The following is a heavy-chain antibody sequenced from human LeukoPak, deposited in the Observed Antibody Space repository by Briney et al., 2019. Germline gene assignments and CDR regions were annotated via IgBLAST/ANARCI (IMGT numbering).Heavy chain of an antibody. CDR2: IYSSGGT. CDR3: AREGLNGV. CDR1: GGSISSYY. Sequence: SETLSLTCTVSGGSISSYYWSWIRQPPGKGLEWIGYIYSSGGTNYNPSLKSRVTISVDTSKNQFSLKLTSVTAADTAVYYCAREGLNGVWGQGTLVTVSS. J-gene: IGHJ4*02. V-gene: IGHV4-4*08. D-gene: IGHD2-8*01.